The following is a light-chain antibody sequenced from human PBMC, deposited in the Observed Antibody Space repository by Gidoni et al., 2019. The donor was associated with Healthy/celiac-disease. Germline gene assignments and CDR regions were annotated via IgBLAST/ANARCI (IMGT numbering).Light chain of an antibody. J-gene: IGKJ1*01. CDR3: QQYYSTPGT. Sequence: DIVMTQSQDSLAVSLGERATINCKSSQSVLYSSNNKNYLACYQQKPGQPPKLLIYWASTRESVVPDRVSGSGSGTDFTLPISSLQAEDVAVYYCQQYYSTPGTFGQGTKVEIK. V-gene: IGKV4-1*01. CDR2: WAS. CDR1: QSVLYSSNNKNY.